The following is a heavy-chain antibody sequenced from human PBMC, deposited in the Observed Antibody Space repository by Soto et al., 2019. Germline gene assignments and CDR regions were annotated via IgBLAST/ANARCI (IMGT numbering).Heavy chain of an antibody. D-gene: IGHD4-4*01. CDR2: ISYDGSNK. CDR1: GFTFSSYG. Sequence: GGSLRLSCAASGFTFSSYGMHWVRQAPGKGLEWVAVISYDGSNKYYADSVKGRFTISRDNSKNTLYLQMNSLRAEDTAVYYCAKSPVTTYYYYYYMDVWDKGTTVTVSS. CDR3: AKSPVTTYYYYYYMDV. V-gene: IGHV3-30*18. J-gene: IGHJ6*03.